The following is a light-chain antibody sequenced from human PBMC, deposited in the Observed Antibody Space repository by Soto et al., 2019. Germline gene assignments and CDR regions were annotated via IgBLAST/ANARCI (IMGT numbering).Light chain of an antibody. Sequence: EIRMTQSPVSLSVSVGERVTLSCRASQSVSSTLTWYQWKPGQAPSLLIYAASSMQSGVPSRFSGSGSETDFTLTISSLQPEDFATYYCHQCASTPWTFGQGTKVDIK. CDR3: HQCASTPWT. J-gene: IGKJ1*01. CDR1: QSVSST. CDR2: AAS. V-gene: IGKV1-39*01.